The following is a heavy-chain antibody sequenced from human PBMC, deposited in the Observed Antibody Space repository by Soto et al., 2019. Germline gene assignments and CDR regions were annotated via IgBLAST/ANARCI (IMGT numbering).Heavy chain of an antibody. CDR2: INPNSGAT. D-gene: IGHD3-3*01. CDR1: GYTFTGYF. V-gene: IGHV1-2*02. Sequence: APVKVSCKPSGYTFTGYFIHWVRQAPGQGLEWMGWINPNSGATKHAQKFQGRVTLSRDTSISTAYMELSGLRSDDTAVYYCARGGGTILAPLPWGQGTLVTVSS. CDR3: ARGGGTILAPLP. J-gene: IGHJ5*02.